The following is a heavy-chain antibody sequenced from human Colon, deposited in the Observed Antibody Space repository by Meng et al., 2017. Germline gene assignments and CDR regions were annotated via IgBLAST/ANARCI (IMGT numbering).Heavy chain of an antibody. J-gene: IGHJ2*01. CDR2: ISYDGSNK. D-gene: IGHD6-19*01. V-gene: IGHV3-30*01. CDR1: GFTFSSYA. CDR3: ARGAVAGISSSYWYFDL. Sequence: GECLKISCAASGFTFSSYAMHWVRQAPGKGLEWVAVISYDGSNKYYADSVKGRFTISRDNSKNTLYLQMNSLRAEDTAVYYCARGAVAGISSSYWYFDLWGLGTLVTVSS.